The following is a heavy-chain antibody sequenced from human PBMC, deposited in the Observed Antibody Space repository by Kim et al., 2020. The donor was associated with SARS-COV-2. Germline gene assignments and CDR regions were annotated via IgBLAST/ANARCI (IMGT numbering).Heavy chain of an antibody. CDR1: GFTFNSYW. J-gene: IGHJ4*02. Sequence: GGSLRLSCAASGFTFNSYWMNWVRQAPGKGLEWVANIKQDGSEKYYVDSVKGRFTISRDNAKSSLYLQMNSLRAEDTAVYYCAREDCSGGICYGGLPTDYWGQGTLVNVSS. D-gene: IGHD2-15*01. V-gene: IGHV3-7*01. CDR2: IKQDGSEK. CDR3: AREDCSGGICYGGLPTDY.